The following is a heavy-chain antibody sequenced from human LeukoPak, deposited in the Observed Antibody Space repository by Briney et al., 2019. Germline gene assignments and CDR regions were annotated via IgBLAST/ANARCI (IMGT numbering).Heavy chain of an antibody. CDR2: IIPIFGTA. J-gene: IGHJ5*02. Sequence: AVKVSCKASGGTFSSYAISWVRQAPGQGLEWMGGIIPIFGTANYAQKFQGRVTITADKSTSTAYMELSSLRSEDTAVYYCARVYGDYIRRYNWFDPWGQGTLVTVSS. D-gene: IGHD4-17*01. CDR1: GGTFSSYA. V-gene: IGHV1-69*06. CDR3: ARVYGDYIRRYNWFDP.